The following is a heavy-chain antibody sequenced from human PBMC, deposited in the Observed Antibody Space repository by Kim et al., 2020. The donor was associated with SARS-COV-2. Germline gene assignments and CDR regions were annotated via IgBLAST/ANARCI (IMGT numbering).Heavy chain of an antibody. CDR2: IYYSGST. J-gene: IGHJ5*02. D-gene: IGHD3-3*01. CDR3: ARASRGAYTIFGVINWFDP. Sequence: SETLSLTCTVSGGSISSGGYYWSWIRQHPGMGLEWIGYIYYSGSTYYNPSLKSRVTISVDTSKNQFSLKLSSVTAADTAVYYCARASRGAYTIFGVINWFDPWGQGTLVTVSS. CDR1: GGSISSGGYY. V-gene: IGHV4-31*03.